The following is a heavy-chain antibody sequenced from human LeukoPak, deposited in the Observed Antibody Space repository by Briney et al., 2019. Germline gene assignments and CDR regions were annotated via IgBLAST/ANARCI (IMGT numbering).Heavy chain of an antibody. CDR3: ARHRVRQLAYFDY. V-gene: IGHV4-4*09. CDR1: GGSISSYY. J-gene: IGHJ4*02. CDR2: IYTSGST. D-gene: IGHD6-13*01. Sequence: KASETLSLTCTVSGGSISSYYWSWIRQPPGKGLEWIGYIYTSGSTNYNPSLKSRVTISVDTSKNQFSLKLSSVTAADTAVYYCARHRVRQLAYFDYRGQGTLVTVSS.